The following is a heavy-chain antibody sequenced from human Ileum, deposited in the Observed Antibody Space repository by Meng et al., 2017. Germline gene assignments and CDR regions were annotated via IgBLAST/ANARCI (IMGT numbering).Heavy chain of an antibody. Sequence: QVHLVQSGPEVRKPGASVKVSCQAAGYSFTNYGINWVRQAPGKGLEWMGWTSTYNSNRNYAQSLQGRGTMTTDTSTSTAYMELRSLTFDDTAVYYCARGRHCSSTTCYLSDSWGQGTLVTVSS. V-gene: IGHV1-18*01. CDR3: ARGRHCSSTTCYLSDS. CDR2: TSTYNSNR. J-gene: IGHJ4*02. CDR1: GYSFTNYG. D-gene: IGHD2-2*01.